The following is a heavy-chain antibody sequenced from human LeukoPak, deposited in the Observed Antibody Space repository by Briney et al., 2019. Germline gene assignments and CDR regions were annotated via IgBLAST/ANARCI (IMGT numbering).Heavy chain of an antibody. CDR1: GFTFDDYA. CDR3: AKGHYYDFWSGYSEDSFDI. Sequence: PGGSLRLSCAASGFTFDDYAMHWVRQAPGKGLEWVSGISWNSGSIGYADSVKGRFTISRDNAKNSLYLQMNSLRTEDTALYYCAKGHYYDFWSGYSEDSFDIWGQGTMVTVSS. D-gene: IGHD3-3*01. J-gene: IGHJ3*02. V-gene: IGHV3-9*01. CDR2: ISWNSGSI.